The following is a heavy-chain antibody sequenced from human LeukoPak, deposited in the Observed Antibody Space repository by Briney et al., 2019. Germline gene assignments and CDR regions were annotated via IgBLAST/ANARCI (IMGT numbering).Heavy chain of an antibody. CDR3: AKASTPNRGYQLLFDY. J-gene: IGHJ4*02. CDR1: GFTFSSYA. V-gene: IGHV3-23*01. D-gene: IGHD2-2*01. CDR2: ISGSGGST. Sequence: GGSLRLSCAASGFTFSSYAMSWVRQAPGKGLEWVSAISGSGGSTHYADSVKGRFTISRDNSKNTLYLQMNSLRAEDTAVYYCAKASTPNRGYQLLFDYWGQGTLVTVSS.